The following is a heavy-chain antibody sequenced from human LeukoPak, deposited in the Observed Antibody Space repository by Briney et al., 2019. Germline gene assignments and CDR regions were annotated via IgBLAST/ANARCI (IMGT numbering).Heavy chain of an antibody. Sequence: PGGSLRLSCAASGFTFSSYGMHWVRQAPGKGLEWVAFIRYDGSNKYYADSVKGRFTISRDNSKNTLYLQMNSLRAEDTAVYYCAKDDEGLWSSGSPGEAFDIWGQGTMVTVSS. D-gene: IGHD3-22*01. CDR3: AKDDEGLWSSGSPGEAFDI. V-gene: IGHV3-30*02. CDR2: IRYDGSNK. J-gene: IGHJ3*02. CDR1: GFTFSSYG.